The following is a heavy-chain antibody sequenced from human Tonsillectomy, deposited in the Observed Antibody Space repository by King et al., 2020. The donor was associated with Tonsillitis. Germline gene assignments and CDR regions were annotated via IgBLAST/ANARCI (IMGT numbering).Heavy chain of an antibody. CDR2: ISSSGSTI. Sequence: QLVESGGGLVKPGGSLRLSCAASGFTFSDYYMSWIRQAPGKGLACISYISSSGSTIYYADSVKGRFTISRDNAKNSLYLQMNSLRAEDTAVYYCARDPLAVAGTRSSEYFQHWGQGTLVTVSS. J-gene: IGHJ1*01. D-gene: IGHD6-19*01. CDR1: GFTFSDYY. CDR3: ARDPLAVAGTRSSEYFQH. V-gene: IGHV3-11*01.